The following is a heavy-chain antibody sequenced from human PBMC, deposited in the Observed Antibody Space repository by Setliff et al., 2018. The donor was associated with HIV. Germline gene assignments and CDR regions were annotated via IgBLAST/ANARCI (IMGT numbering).Heavy chain of an antibody. CDR1: GGSISSSSYY. J-gene: IGHJ4*02. Sequence: PSETLSLTCTVSGGSISSSSYYWGWIRQPPGKGLEWIGSIYYSGSTYYNPSLKSRVTISVDTSKNQFSLKLTSVTAADTAVYYCARRSAGMYANSIDYWGQGTLVTVSS. D-gene: IGHD2-8*01. CDR3: ARRSAGMYANSIDY. CDR2: IYYSGST. V-gene: IGHV4-39*07.